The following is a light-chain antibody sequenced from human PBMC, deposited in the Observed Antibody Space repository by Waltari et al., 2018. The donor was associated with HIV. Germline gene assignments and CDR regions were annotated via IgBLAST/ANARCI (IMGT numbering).Light chain of an antibody. CDR2: EVS. V-gene: IGLV2-18*02. CDR1: SNDVGVYNR. J-gene: IGLJ1*01. Sequence: QSALTQPPSVSGSPGQSVTISCTGTSNDVGVYNRVSWYQQSPGTAPKLILWEVSNRPPGVPDRFSGSKTGNTASLTISGLQAEDEADYYCSSYTSSATYVFGTGTKVTVL. CDR3: SSYTSSATYV.